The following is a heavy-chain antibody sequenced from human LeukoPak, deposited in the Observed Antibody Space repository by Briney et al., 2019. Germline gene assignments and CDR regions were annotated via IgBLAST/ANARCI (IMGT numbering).Heavy chain of an antibody. D-gene: IGHD6-19*01. CDR2: ISYDGSFK. CDR1: GFNFSSHA. CDR3: ARRLGLGSLDV. J-gene: IGHJ3*01. V-gene: IGHV3-30*04. Sequence: GRSLRLSCAASGFNFSSHAMHRVRQAPGKGLEWVAVISYDGSFKYYADSVKGLFTLSRDNSKSTLYLQMNSLRPEDTAVYFCARRLGLGSLDVWGQGTMVTVSS.